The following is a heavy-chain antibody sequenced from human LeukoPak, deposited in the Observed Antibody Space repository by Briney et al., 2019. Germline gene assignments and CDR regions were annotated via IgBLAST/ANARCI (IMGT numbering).Heavy chain of an antibody. J-gene: IGHJ4*02. CDR3: ARAYSSSWFLDY. CDR1: GFTFSSYG. CDR2: IWYDGSNK. D-gene: IGHD6-13*01. Sequence: PGRSLRLSCAASGFTFSSYGMHWVRQAPGKGLEWVAVIWYDGSNKYYADSVKGRFTISRDNSKNTLYLQMNSLRAEDTAVYYCARAYSSSWFLDYWGQGTLVTVSS. V-gene: IGHV3-33*01.